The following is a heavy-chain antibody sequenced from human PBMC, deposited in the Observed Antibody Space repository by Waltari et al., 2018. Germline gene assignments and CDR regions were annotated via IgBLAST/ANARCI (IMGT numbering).Heavy chain of an antibody. CDR2: INSDGSST. J-gene: IGHJ6*02. CDR3: ARVATKTYSSPVPGRPYYYGMDV. D-gene: IGHD3-22*01. Sequence: EEQLVESGGGLAQPGESLRLSCAASGFTFRRYWMDWVRQAPGRGLVGVSRINSDGSSTTYADSVKGRFTISRDNGKNTLYVQMNRLRAEDTAVYYCARVATKTYSSPVPGRPYYYGMDVWGQGTTVTVSS. V-gene: IGHV3-74*01. CDR1: GFTFRRYW.